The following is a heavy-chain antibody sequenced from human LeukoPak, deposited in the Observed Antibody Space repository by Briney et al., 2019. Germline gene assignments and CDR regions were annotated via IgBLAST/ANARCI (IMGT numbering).Heavy chain of an antibody. D-gene: IGHD1-26*01. CDR2: INHSGST. J-gene: IGHJ5*02. Sequence: SETLSLTCAVYGGSFSGYYWSWIRQPPGKGLEWIREINHSGSTNYNPSLKSRVTISGDTSKNQFSLKLNSVTAADTAVYYCARWSGSYGLNWFDLWGQGTLVTVSS. CDR3: ARWSGSYGLNWFDL. V-gene: IGHV4-34*01. CDR1: GGSFSGYY.